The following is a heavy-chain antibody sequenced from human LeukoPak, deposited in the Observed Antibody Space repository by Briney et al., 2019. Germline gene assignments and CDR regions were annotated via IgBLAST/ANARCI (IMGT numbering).Heavy chain of an antibody. D-gene: IGHD3-22*01. CDR2: IKQDASET. Sequence: PGGSLSLSCAASGFIIFKSWMTWVRQAPGKGLEWVAIIKQDASETYYLDSVKGRFAISRDNAKNSIYLHMTRLRVEDTAVYYCAGVAGEASGYHPFDIWGQGTMVTASS. CDR1: GFIIFKSW. CDR3: AGVAGEASGYHPFDI. J-gene: IGHJ3*02. V-gene: IGHV3-7*01.